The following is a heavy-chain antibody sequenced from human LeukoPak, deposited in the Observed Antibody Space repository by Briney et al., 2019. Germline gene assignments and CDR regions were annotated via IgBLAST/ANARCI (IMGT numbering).Heavy chain of an antibody. CDR2: ISDGGGST. CDR3: AKDSTVSGSYYGMDV. Sequence: GRSLSLSCAASALASTNYGTTCDSHAEGKGLEWDSSISDGGGSTFYTDSVKVRFTISRDNSKNTLYLQMNSLRTEDTALYYCAKDSTVSGSYYGMDVWGQGTTVTVSS. V-gene: IGHV3-23*01. CDR1: ALASTNYG. D-gene: IGHD3-3*01. J-gene: IGHJ6*02.